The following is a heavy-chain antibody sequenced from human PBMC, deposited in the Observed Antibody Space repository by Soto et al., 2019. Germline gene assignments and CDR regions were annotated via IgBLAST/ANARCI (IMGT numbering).Heavy chain of an antibody. CDR3: ARDHHRYSGYDYVDY. Sequence: QVQLVESGGGLVKPGGSLRLSCAASGFTFSDYYMSWIRQAPGKGWGWVSYISSSSSYTNYADSVKGRFTISRDNAKNSLYLQMNSLRAEDTAVYYCARDHHRYSGYDYVDYWGQGTLVTVSS. D-gene: IGHD5-12*01. CDR1: GFTFSDYY. V-gene: IGHV3-11*05. J-gene: IGHJ4*02. CDR2: ISSSSSYT.